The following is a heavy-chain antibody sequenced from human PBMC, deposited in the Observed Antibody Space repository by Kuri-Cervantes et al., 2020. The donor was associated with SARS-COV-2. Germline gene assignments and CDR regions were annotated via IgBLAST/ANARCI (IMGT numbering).Heavy chain of an antibody. J-gene: IGHJ4*02. CDR1: GFTFSSYA. D-gene: IGHD2-2*01. Sequence: LSLTCAASGFTFSSYAMSWVRQAPGKGLEWVSAISGSGGSTYYADSVKGRFTISRDNSKNTLYLQMNSLRAEDTAVYYCAKAGGYCSSTSCSQYGIPDYWGQGTLVTVSS. V-gene: IGHV3-23*01. CDR3: AKAGGYCSSTSCSQYGIPDY. CDR2: ISGSGGST.